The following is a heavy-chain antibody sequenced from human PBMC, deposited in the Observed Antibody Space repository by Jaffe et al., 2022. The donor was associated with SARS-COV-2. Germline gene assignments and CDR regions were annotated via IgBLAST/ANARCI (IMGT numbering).Heavy chain of an antibody. Sequence: QVQLVQSGAEVKKPGSSVKVSCKASGGTFSSYAISWVRQAPGQGLEWMGGIIPIFGTANYAQKFQGRVTITADESTSTAYMELSSLRSEDTAVYYCARARGGVYYYDSSGYYYFDYWGQGTLVTVSS. J-gene: IGHJ4*02. V-gene: IGHV1-69*01. CDR3: ARARGGVYYYDSSGYYYFDY. D-gene: IGHD3-22*01. CDR2: IIPIFGTA. CDR1: GGTFSSYA.